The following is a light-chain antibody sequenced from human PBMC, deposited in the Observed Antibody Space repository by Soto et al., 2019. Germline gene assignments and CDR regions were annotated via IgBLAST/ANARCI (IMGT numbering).Light chain of an antibody. CDR2: EGN. J-gene: IGLJ2*01. V-gene: IGLV2-23*01. CDR1: SDVVGNYNL. Sequence: QSALAQPASVSGSPGQSITISCTGTSDVVGNYNLVSWDQQHTGKAPKLIIYEGNQRPSGVSNRFSGSKSAITASLTISGLRAEDEADYYCRSSASRTTPVVFGGEPKLTVL. CDR3: RSSASRTTPVV.